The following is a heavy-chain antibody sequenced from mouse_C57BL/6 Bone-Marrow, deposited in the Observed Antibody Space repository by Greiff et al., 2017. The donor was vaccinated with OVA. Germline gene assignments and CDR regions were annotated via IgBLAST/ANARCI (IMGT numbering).Heavy chain of an antibody. V-gene: IGHV5-9*01. J-gene: IGHJ2*01. Sequence: EVKLMESGGGLVKPGGSLKLSCAASGFTFSSYTMSWVRQTPEKRLEWVATISGGGGNTYYPDSVKGRFTISRDNAKNTLYLQMSSLRSEDTALYYCARLWYFDYWGQGTTLTVSS. CDR2: ISGGGGNT. CDR3: ARLWYFDY. CDR1: GFTFSSYT.